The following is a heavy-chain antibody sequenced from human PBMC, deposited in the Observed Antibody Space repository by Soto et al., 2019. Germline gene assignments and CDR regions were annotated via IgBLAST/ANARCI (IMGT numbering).Heavy chain of an antibody. D-gene: IGHD6-6*01. CDR2: IDPSDSYT. J-gene: IGHJ6*02. CDR3: ASSSSSGTHPPYYYGMDV. Sequence: GESLKISCKGSGYSFTSYWISWVRQMPGKGLEWMGRIDPSDSYTNYSPSFQGHVTISADKSISTAYLQWSSLKASDTAMYYCASSSSSGTHPPYYYGMDVWGQGTTVTSP. CDR1: GYSFTSYW. V-gene: IGHV5-10-1*01.